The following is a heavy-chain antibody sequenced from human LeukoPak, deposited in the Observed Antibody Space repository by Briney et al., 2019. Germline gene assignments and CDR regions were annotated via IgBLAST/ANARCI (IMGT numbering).Heavy chain of an antibody. J-gene: IGHJ4*02. D-gene: IGHD3-22*01. CDR3: ARALYYDSSGYYY. CDR2: ISSSSSYI. CDR1: GFTFSSYA. V-gene: IGHV3-21*01. Sequence: GGSLRLSCAASGFTFSSYAMNWVRQAPGKGLEWVSSISSSSSYIYYADSVKGRFTISRDNAKNSLYLQMNSLRAEDTAVYYCARALYYDSSGYYYWGQGTLVTVSS.